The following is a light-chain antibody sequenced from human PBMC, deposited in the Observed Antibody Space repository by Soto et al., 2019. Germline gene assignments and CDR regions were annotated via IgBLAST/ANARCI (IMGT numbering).Light chain of an antibody. CDR1: LTISTY. J-gene: IGKJ2*01. CDR3: QQSDSTPYT. V-gene: IGKV1-39*01. CDR2: DAS. Sequence: DIHRTQSPSFLSASVGDTVTVTCRADLTISTYLNWYQQKPWKAPSLLIYDASSLLSGVPSRFSGSGSGTDFTLTIASLQPEDFATYYCQQSDSTPYTFGQGTKVEI.